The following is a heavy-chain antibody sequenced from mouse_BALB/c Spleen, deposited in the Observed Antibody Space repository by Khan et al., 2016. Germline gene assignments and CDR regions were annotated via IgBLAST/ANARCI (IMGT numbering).Heavy chain of an antibody. V-gene: IGHV3-8*02. J-gene: IGHJ3*01. CDR2: ISHSGDS. Sequence: EVQLQESGPSLAKPSQTLSLTCSVTGDSITSGHWNWIRKFPGNKFDFLGYISHSGDSYYNPSLKSRISITRDTSKNQYYLQLNSVTTEYTATYCVATWDYYGSAFAYWGQGTLVTVSA. CDR3: ATWDYYGSAFAY. D-gene: IGHD1-2*01. CDR1: GDSITSGH.